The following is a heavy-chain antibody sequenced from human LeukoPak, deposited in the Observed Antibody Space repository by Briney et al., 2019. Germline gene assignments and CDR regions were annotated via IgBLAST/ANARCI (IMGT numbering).Heavy chain of an antibody. D-gene: IGHD6-19*01. CDR1: GGSISSYY. CDR2: IYYSGST. CDR3: AREHSSGWDNWYFDL. Sequence: PSETLFLTCTVSGGSISSYYWSWIRQPPGKGLEWIGYIYYSGSTNYNPSLKSRVTISVDTSKNQFSLKLSSVTAADTAVYYCAREHSSGWDNWYFDLWGRGTLVTVSS. V-gene: IGHV4-59*01. J-gene: IGHJ2*01.